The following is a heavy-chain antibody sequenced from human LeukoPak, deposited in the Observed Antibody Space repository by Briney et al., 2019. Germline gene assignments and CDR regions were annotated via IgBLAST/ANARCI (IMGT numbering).Heavy chain of an antibody. D-gene: IGHD6-13*01. CDR3: AKGSAGTTSRLFDY. CDR2: ISGSGGST. V-gene: IGHV3-23*01. Sequence: GGSLRLSCAASGFTFSSYAMSWVRQAPGKGLEGVSAISGSGGSTYYADSVKGRFTISRDNSKNTLYLQMNSLRAEDTAVYYCAKGSAGTTSRLFDYWGQGTLVTVSS. J-gene: IGHJ4*02. CDR1: GFTFSSYA.